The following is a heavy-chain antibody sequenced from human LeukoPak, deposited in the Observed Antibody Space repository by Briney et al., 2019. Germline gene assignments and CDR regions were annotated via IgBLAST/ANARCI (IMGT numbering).Heavy chain of an antibody. CDR3: AELGITMIGGV. V-gene: IGHV3-30*02. D-gene: IGHD3-10*02. CDR2: IRYDGGET. CDR1: GFTFNRRG. Sequence: PGGSLRLSCAASGFTFNRRGMHWVRQAPGKGLEWVAFIRYDGGETFYADFVKGRFTISRDNSKNTLSLQLNSLRAEDTAVYYCAELGITMIGGVWGKGTTVTISS. J-gene: IGHJ6*04.